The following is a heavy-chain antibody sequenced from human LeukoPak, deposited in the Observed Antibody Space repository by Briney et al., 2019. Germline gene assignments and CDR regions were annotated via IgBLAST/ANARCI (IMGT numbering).Heavy chain of an antibody. V-gene: IGHV3-53*01. CDR2: IYSGGAT. Sequence: GGSLRLSCAASGFTVSNNYLSWVRQAPGKGPEWVSVIYSGGATHYADSVKGRFTISRDNSKNTVYLQMSGLRAEDTAIYYCARGVPSPFPDPFDHWGQGTLVIVSP. D-gene: IGHD6-6*01. CDR1: GFTVSNNY. J-gene: IGHJ4*02. CDR3: ARGVPSPFPDPFDH.